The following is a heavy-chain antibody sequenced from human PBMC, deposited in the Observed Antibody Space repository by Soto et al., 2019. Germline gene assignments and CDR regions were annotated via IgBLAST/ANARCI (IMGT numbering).Heavy chain of an antibody. CDR1: GITFIDYA. D-gene: IGHD3-16*01. J-gene: IGHJ4*02. CDR2: ITSGGGST. V-gene: IGHV3-23*01. Sequence: GCLRLPCLASGITFIDYAMTGVRPATGKGLEWVSGITSGGGSTSYADSVKGRFTISRDNSKNTLYLQMNSLKAEDTAVYYCARDGFGGGLSHLDYWGQGTLVTVSS. CDR3: ARDGFGGGLSHLDY.